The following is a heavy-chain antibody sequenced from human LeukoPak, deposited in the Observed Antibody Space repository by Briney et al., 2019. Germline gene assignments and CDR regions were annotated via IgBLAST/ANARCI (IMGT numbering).Heavy chain of an antibody. Sequence: ASVKVSCKVSGYTLTELSMHWVRQAPGKGLEWMGGFDPEDGETIYAQKFQGRVTMTEDTSTDTAYMELSSLRSEDTAVYYCATDLAVAGDTIDLDYWGQGTLVTVSS. CDR2: FDPEDGET. CDR3: ATDLAVAGDTIDLDY. V-gene: IGHV1-24*01. D-gene: IGHD6-19*01. CDR1: GYTLTELS. J-gene: IGHJ4*02.